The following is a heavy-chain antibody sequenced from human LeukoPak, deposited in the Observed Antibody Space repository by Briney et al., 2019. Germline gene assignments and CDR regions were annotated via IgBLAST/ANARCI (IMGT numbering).Heavy chain of an antibody. CDR2: VHLSGRT. CDR1: GGSISGTNW. D-gene: IGHD1-14*01. J-gene: IGHJ2*01. Sequence: SGTLSLTCGVYGGSISGTNWCTLVRQPPGEGLEWIGEVHLSGRTNYNPSLESRVTMSVDTSKNQFSLKLSSVTAADTAVYYCTRVAEAITDDWYLDVCGRGTLVTVSS. V-gene: IGHV4-4*02. CDR3: TRVAEAITDDWYLDV.